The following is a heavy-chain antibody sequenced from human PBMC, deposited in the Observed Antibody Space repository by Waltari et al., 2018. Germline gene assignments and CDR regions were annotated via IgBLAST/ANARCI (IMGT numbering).Heavy chain of an antibody. CDR3: AAGISADYDFWSGYLMDYYYYGMDV. CDR2: IVVGSGNT. CDR1: GFTFTSSA. J-gene: IGHJ6*02. V-gene: IGHV1-58*01. Sequence: QMQLVQSGPEVKKPGTSVKVSCKASGFTFTSSAVQWVRQARGQRLEWIGWIVVGSGNTNYAQKFQERVTITRDMSTSTAYMELSSLRSEDTAVYYCAAGISADYDFWSGYLMDYYYYGMDVWGQGTTVTVSS. D-gene: IGHD3-3*01.